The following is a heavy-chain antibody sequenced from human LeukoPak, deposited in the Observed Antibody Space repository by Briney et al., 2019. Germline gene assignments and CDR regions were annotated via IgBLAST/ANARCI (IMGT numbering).Heavy chain of an antibody. D-gene: IGHD6-13*01. J-gene: IGHJ4*02. CDR3: ARDIEAAGLFLDY. Sequence: GGSLRLSCAASGFTFSSYGMSWVRQAPGKGLEWVAYMKYDESKKYYVDSVKGRFTISRDNAKNSLYLQMRSLGAEDTAVYYCARDIEAAGLFLDYWGQGTLVTVPS. CDR2: MKYDESKK. CDR1: GFTFSSYG. V-gene: IGHV3-7*01.